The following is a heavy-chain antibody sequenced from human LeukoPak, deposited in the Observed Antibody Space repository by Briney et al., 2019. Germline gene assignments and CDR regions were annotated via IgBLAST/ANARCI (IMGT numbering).Heavy chain of an antibody. D-gene: IGHD4-23*01. CDR1: GFTFGSYS. CDR3: AREIHGGNTGVFDY. CDR2: IYSGGST. Sequence: QPGGSLRLSCAASGFTFGSYSMNWVRQAPGKGLEWVSFIYSGGSTYYADSVKGRFTISRDNSKNTLYLQMNSLRAEDTAVYYCAREIHGGNTGVFDYWGQGTLVSVSS. J-gene: IGHJ4*02. V-gene: IGHV3-66*01.